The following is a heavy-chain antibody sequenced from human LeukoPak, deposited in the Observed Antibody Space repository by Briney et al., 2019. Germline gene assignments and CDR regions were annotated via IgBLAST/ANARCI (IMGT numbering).Heavy chain of an antibody. CDR3: ARRPVAAIKGYFDS. D-gene: IGHD5-24*01. J-gene: IGHJ4*02. Sequence: GGSLRLSCAASGFTFSNYAIYWVRQAPGKGLEWVSVISTEGNYKYYADSVKGRFAVSRDNSKNMLYLQMNSLSADDTAVYYCARRPVAAIKGYFDSWGQGALVTVSS. CDR1: GFTFSNYA. CDR2: ISTEGNYK. V-gene: IGHV3-30*09.